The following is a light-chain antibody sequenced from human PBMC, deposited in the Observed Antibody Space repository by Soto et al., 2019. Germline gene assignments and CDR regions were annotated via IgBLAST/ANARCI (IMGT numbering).Light chain of an antibody. J-gene: IGKJ1*01. V-gene: IGKV1-39*01. CDR3: QQSYITPWT. CDR1: QSITNY. CDR2: AAS. Sequence: DIQMTQSPSSLSTSVGDRVTITCRASQSITNYLNWYQQKPGRVPKLLIYAASRLQSGVPSRCSGSGSGTDFTLTISSLQPEAFATYYCQQSYITPWTFGQGTKVEIK.